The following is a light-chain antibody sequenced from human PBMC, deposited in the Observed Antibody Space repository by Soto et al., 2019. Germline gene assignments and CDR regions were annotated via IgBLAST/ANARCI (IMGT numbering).Light chain of an antibody. J-gene: IGLJ1*01. CDR2: SDN. CDR1: DSNVASNT. Sequence: QSVLTQPPSASGTPGQRVTISCSGSDSNVASNTVNWYQHLPGTAPKLLIYSDNQRPSGVPDRFSGSKSGTSASLAISGLQSDDEADYYCAAWDDSLSGQVFGTGTKLTVL. V-gene: IGLV1-44*01. CDR3: AAWDDSLSGQV.